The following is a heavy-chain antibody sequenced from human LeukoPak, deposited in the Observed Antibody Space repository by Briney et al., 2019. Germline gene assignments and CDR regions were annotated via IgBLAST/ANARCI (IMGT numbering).Heavy chain of an antibody. CDR3: SRVHKAFDGARDTFDI. Sequence: SQTLSLTCAISGDSVSSNSAAWNWIRQSPSRGLEWLGRTYYRSKWYNDYAVSVKSRITINPDTSKNQFSLKLNSVTPEDTAVYYCSRVHKAFDGARDTFDIWGQGTMVTVSS. CDR2: TYYRSKWYN. D-gene: IGHD2-2*02. J-gene: IGHJ3*02. CDR1: GDSVSSNSAA. V-gene: IGHV6-1*01.